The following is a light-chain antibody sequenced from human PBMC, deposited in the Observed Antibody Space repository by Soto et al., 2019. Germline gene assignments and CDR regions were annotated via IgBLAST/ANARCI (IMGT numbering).Light chain of an antibody. J-gene: IGKJ1*01. CDR3: HQYGVSPVT. V-gene: IGKV3-20*01. CDR2: GSS. Sequence: EIVLTQSPGTLSLSPGERATLSCRASQGVDNFLAWYQQKPVQAPRLLIYGSSSRATGIPDRFSGSGYGTDFTLTISSLEPEDLAVYYCHQYGVSPVTFGQGTTVEIK. CDR1: QGVDNF.